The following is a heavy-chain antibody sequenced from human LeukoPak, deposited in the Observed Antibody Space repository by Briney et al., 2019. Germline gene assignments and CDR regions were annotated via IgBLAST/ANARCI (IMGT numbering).Heavy chain of an antibody. D-gene: IGHD1-1*01. CDR3: ARMRSVRSAFDI. CDR2: IYYSGST. J-gene: IGHJ3*02. V-gene: IGHV4-59*12. CDR1: GGSISSYY. Sequence: SETLSLTCTVSGGSISSYYWSWIRQPPGKGLEWIGYIYYSGSTNYNPSLKSRVTISVDTSKNQFSLRLSSVTAADTAVYYCARMRSVRSAFDIWGQGTMVTVSS.